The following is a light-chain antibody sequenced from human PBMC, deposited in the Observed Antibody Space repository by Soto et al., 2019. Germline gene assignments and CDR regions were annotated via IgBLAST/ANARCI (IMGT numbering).Light chain of an antibody. J-gene: IGLJ2*01. CDR2: DVN. V-gene: IGLV2-14*01. Sequence: QSALTQPASMSGSPGQSITISCTGTSRDIGTSPYVSWYQQYPGKAPKCMIYDVNNRPSGVSYRFSGSKSGYTASLTISGLQAEDEAVYYCTSYTTTYTLALGGGTKLTVL. CDR1: SRDIGTSPY. CDR3: TSYTTTYTLA.